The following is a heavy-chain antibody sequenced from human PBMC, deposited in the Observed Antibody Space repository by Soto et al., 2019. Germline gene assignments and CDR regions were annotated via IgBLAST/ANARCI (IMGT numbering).Heavy chain of an antibody. V-gene: IGHV3-30-3*01. CDR3: ARDLLPLVVTYYTGMYV. J-gene: IGHJ6*02. D-gene: IGHD2-15*01. CDR2: ISGDGSNQ. CDR1: GFTFSGYA. Sequence: PGGSLRLSCAASGFTFSGYALHWVRQAPGKGLEWVAVISGDGSNQYYADSVKGRFTISRDNSKNTLYLQMNSLRAEDTAVYYCARDLLPLVVTYYTGMYVRCQRTTVTVSS.